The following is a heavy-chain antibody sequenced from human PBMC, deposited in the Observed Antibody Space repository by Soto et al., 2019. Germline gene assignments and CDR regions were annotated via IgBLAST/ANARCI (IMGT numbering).Heavy chain of an antibody. D-gene: IGHD4-17*01. J-gene: IGHJ4*02. V-gene: IGHV3-74*01. Sequence: EVQLVESGGDSVQPGGSLRLSCAASGFTFSSDWMHWVRQPPGKGLVCVSRINADGSDTDYADSVKGRFIISRDNAKSTLYLHMNTVRAEGTAIYFCARDSTTGLDYWGQGTLVTVSS. CDR3: ARDSTTGLDY. CDR2: INADGSDT. CDR1: GFTFSSDW.